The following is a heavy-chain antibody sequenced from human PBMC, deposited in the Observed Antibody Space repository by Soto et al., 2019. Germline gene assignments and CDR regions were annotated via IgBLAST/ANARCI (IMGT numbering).Heavy chain of an antibody. CDR2: IKSKTDGGTT. Sequence: GGSLRLPCAASGFTFSNAWMSWVRQAPGKGLEGVGRIKSKTDGGTTDYAAPLKGRFTISRDDSKTTPYLQLNSLKPEDTAVYYCTTPPVMITFGGVNGADDAYEICRQGTLVSVS. CDR1: GFTFSNAW. D-gene: IGHD3-16*01. J-gene: IGHJ3*02. V-gene: IGHV3-15*01. CDR3: TTPPVMITFGGVNGADDAYEI.